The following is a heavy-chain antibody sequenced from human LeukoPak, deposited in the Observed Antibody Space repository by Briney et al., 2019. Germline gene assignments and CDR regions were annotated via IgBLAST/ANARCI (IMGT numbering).Heavy chain of an antibody. J-gene: IGHJ4*02. CDR2: ISGSVGST. CDR3: ARAGVKYSSSWSPFDY. Sequence: GGSLRLSCAASGFTFSSYAMSWVRQAPGKGLGWVSAISGSVGSTYYADSVKGRFTISRDNSKNTLYLQMNSLRAEDTAVYYCARAGVKYSSSWSPFDYWGQGTLVTVSS. D-gene: IGHD6-13*01. V-gene: IGHV3-23*01. CDR1: GFTFSSYA.